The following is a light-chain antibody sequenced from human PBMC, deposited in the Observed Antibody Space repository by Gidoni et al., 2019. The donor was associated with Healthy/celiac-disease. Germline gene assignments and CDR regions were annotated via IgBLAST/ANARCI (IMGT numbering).Light chain of an antibody. Sequence: DIQMTQCPSSLSASVGDRVTITCRASQSISSYLNWYQQKPGKAPKLLIYAASSLQSGVPSRFSGSGSGTDFTLTISSLQPEDFATYYSQQSDNTPLTFGGGTKVEIK. CDR2: AAS. V-gene: IGKV1-39*01. CDR3: QQSDNTPLT. CDR1: QSISSY. J-gene: IGKJ4*01.